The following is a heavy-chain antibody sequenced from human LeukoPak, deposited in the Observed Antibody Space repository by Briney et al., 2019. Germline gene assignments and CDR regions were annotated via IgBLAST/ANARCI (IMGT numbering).Heavy chain of an antibody. CDR2: IYYSGST. CDR1: GGSISSTTYY. CDR3: ARVYYDFWSGTHGAVNWFDP. Sequence: SETLSLTCTVSGGSISSTTYYWGWIRQPPGKGLEWIGSIYYSGSTYYNPSLKSRVTISVDTSKNQFSLKLSSVTAADTAVYYCARVYYDFWSGTHGAVNWFDPWGQGTLVTVSS. D-gene: IGHD3-3*01. V-gene: IGHV4-39*01. J-gene: IGHJ5*02.